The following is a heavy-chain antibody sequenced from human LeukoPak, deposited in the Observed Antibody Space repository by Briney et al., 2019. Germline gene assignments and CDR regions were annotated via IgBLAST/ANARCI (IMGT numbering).Heavy chain of an antibody. D-gene: IGHD3-3*01. V-gene: IGHV4-59*01. CDR3: ARSGYSNFDY. J-gene: IGHJ4*02. CDR2: IYYSGST. Sequence: SETLSLTCTVSGGSISSYYWSWIRQPPGEGLEWIGYIYYSGSTNYNPSLKSRVTISVDTSKNQFSLKLSSVTAADTAVYYCARSGYSNFDYWGQGTLVTVSS. CDR1: GGSISSYY.